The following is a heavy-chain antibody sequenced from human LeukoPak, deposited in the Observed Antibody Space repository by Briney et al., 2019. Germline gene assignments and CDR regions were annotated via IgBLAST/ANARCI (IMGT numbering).Heavy chain of an antibody. CDR2: ISTSGCT. CDR1: GGSISSGSYY. V-gene: IGHV4-61*02. J-gene: IGHJ6*03. D-gene: IGHD2-21*02. CDR3: ARGDPYYYYYMDV. Sequence: KSSXXLSLTCTVSGGSISSGSYYWSWIRQPAGKGLEWIGRISTSGCTNYNPSLKSRVTISVDTSKNQFSLKLSSVTAADTAVYYCARGDPYYYYYMDVWGKGTTVTVSS.